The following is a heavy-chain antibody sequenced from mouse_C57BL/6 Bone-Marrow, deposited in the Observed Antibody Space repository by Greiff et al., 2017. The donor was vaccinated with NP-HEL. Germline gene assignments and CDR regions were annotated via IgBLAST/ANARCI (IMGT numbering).Heavy chain of an antibody. CDR3: VRQDCDV. J-gene: IGHJ1*03. CDR1: GFSFNTYA. CDR2: IRSKSNNYAT. V-gene: IGHV10-1*01. Sequence: EVKLVESGGGLVQPKGSLKLSCAASGFSFNTYAMNWVRQAPGKGLEWVARIRSKSNNYATYYADSVKARFTISRDYSESMPYLQMNNMKTEDTAMDYCVRQDCDVWGTGTTVTVSS.